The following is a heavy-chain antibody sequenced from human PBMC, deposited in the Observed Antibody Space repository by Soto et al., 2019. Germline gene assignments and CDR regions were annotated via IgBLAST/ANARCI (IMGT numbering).Heavy chain of an antibody. CDR1: GYSCTGYY. CDR3: AKEGVIAAPPQYNWFDP. Sequence: ASVKVSCKASGYSCTGYYLHWVRQAPGQGLEWMGWINPKNGVTKYGQKFQGRLTMTRDTSTRTAYMELSRLQSDDTAVYYCAKEGVIAAPPQYNWFDPWAQGVLVTLSS. J-gene: IGHJ5*02. D-gene: IGHD2-21*01. CDR2: INPKNGVT. V-gene: IGHV1-2*02.